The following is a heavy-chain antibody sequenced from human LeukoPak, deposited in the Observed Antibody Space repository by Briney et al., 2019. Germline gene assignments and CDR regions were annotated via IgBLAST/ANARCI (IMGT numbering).Heavy chain of an antibody. CDR1: GYTFTSYY. D-gene: IGHD2-15*01. J-gene: IGHJ4*02. CDR3: VLGCSGGSCYPYYFDY. CDR2: IIPIFGTA. V-gene: IGHV1-69*13. Sequence: GASVKVSCKASGYTFTSYYMHWVRQAPGQGLEWMGGIIPIFGTANYAQKFQGRVTITADESTSTAYMELSSLRSEDTAVYYCVLGCSGGSCYPYYFDYWGQGTLVTVSS.